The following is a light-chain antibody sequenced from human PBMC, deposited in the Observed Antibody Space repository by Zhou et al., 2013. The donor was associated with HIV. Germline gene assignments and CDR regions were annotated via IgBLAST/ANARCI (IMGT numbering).Light chain of an antibody. CDR2: DAS. V-gene: IGKV1-13*02. CDR3: QQFNSYPFT. CDR1: QGISSA. J-gene: IGKJ5*01. Sequence: AIQLTQSPSSLSASAGDSVTITCRASQGISSALAWYQQKPGKPPNLLIYDASSLQSGVPSRFTGSGSGTYFTLTISSLQPEDFATYHCQQFNSYPFTFGQGTRLEIK.